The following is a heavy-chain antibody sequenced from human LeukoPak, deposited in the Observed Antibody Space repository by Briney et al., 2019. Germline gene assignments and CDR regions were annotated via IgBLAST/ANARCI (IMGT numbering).Heavy chain of an antibody. J-gene: IGHJ4*02. CDR3: ASDDSSGYYDY. Sequence: SETLSLTCAVSGGSISSGGYSWSWIRQPPGKGLEWIGYIYHSGSTYYNPSFKSRVTISVDRSKNQFSLKLSSVTAADTAVYYCASDDSSGYYDYWGQGTLVTVSS. CDR1: GGSISSGGYS. D-gene: IGHD3-22*01. V-gene: IGHV4-30-2*01. CDR2: IYHSGST.